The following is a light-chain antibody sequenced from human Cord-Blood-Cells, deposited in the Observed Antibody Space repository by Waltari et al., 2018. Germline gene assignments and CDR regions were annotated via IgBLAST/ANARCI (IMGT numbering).Light chain of an antibody. J-gene: IGLJ2*01. V-gene: IGLV3-1*01. CDR3: QAWDSSTVV. Sequence: SYELTQPPSVSVSPGQTASITCSGDKLGDKYACWYQQKQGQSPVLVIYQDSKRPSAIPERFSGSNAGNTATLTISGTQAMDEADYYCQAWDSSTVVFGGGTKLTVL. CDR1: KLGDKY. CDR2: QDS.